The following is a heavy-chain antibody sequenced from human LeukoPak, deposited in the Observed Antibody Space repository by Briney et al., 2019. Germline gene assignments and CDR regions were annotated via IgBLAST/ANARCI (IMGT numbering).Heavy chain of an antibody. D-gene: IGHD3-10*01. CDR1: GGSFSGYY. J-gene: IGHJ4*02. V-gene: IGHV4-34*01. CDR2: INHSGST. CDR3: ARGQGTKIDY. Sequence: SETLSLTCAVYGGSFSGYYWSWIRQPPGKGLEWTGEINHSGSTNYNPSLKSRVTISVDTSKNQFSLKLSSVTAADTAVYYCARGQGTKIDYWGQGTLVTVSS.